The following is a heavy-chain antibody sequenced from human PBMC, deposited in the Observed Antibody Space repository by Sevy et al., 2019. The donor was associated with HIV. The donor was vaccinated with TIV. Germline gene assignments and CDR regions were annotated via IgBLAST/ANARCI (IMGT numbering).Heavy chain of an antibody. V-gene: IGHV3-7*01. CDR2: IKQDGSEK. Sequence: GGSLRLSCAASGFTFSSYWMHWVHQAPGKGLEWVANIKQDGSEKYYVDSVKGRFTISRDNAKNSLYLQMNSLRPEDTDVYYCGRAMDVWGQGTTVTVSS. CDR1: GFTFSSYW. J-gene: IGHJ6*02. CDR3: GRAMDV.